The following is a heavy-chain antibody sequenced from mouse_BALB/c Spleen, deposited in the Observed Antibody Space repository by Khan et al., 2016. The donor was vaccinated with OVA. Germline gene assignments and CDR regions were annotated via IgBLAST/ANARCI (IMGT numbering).Heavy chain of an antibody. CDR2: IWGDGST. D-gene: IGHD1-2*01. Sequence: QVQLKESGPGLVAPSQSLSITCTVSGFSLTDFGINWVRQPPGKGLEWLGMIWGDGSTDYNSVLKSRLSISKDNSKSQVFLKMNSLQTDDTARYYCARELRLGGFAYWGQGTVVTVSA. V-gene: IGHV2-6-7*01. CDR1: GFSLTDFG. CDR3: ARELRLGGFAY. J-gene: IGHJ3*01.